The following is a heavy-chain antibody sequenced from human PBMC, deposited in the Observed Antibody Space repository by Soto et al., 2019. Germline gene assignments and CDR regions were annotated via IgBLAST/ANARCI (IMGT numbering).Heavy chain of an antibody. D-gene: IGHD3-22*01. CDR1: GDSISPHY. CDR2: IYSSGST. Sequence: QVQLQEAGPGLVKPAETLSLTCTVSGDSISPHYWTWIRQPAGKGPEWIGHIYSSGSTNYNPSLKSRVTMSLDTSRNQFSLSLKSVTAADTAVYYCARGRGFYSDNYFDPWGQGTQVTVSS. V-gene: IGHV4-4*07. J-gene: IGHJ5*02. CDR3: ARGRGFYSDNYFDP.